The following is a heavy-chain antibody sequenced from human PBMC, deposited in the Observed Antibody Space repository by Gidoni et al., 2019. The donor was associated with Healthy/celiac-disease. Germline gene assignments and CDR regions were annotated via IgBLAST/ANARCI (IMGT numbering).Heavy chain of an antibody. D-gene: IGHD2-2*01. CDR3: ARSAFGVVVPYFDY. J-gene: IGHJ4*02. CDR2: IYHSGST. Sequence: QLQLQESGSGLVKPSQTLSITCAVSGGSISRGGYSWSWIRQPPGKGLEWIGYIYHSGSTYYNPSLKSRVTISVDRSKNQFSLKLSSVTAADTAVYYCARSAFGVVVPYFDYWGQGTLVTVSS. V-gene: IGHV4-30-2*01. CDR1: GGSISRGGYS.